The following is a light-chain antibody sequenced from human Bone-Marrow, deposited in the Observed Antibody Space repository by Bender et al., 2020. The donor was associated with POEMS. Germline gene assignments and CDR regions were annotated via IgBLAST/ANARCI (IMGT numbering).Light chain of an antibody. J-gene: IGLJ3*02. V-gene: IGLV1-44*01. CDR2: SNA. CDR3: AVWDDSLNGWV. Sequence: QPVLTQPPSASGTPGQRVTISCSGTSSNIGIYTVNWYQHLPGTAPKLLIYSNAQWPSGVPDRFSGSRSGTSASLAISGLQSEDEADYYCAVWDDSLNGWVFGGGTKLTVL. CDR1: SSNIGIYT.